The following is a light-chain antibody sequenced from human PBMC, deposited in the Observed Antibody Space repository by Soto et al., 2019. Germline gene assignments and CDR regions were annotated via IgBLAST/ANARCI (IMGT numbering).Light chain of an antibody. Sequence: IPLTQSPSSLSASVGDRVTITCRASQGINSYLAWYQQKPGKAPKLLIYAASTLEIGVPSRFSGSGSETDFTLTISSLQPEDYATYYCQQLNSYPFTFGPGAKVDIK. CDR1: QGINSY. V-gene: IGKV1-9*01. CDR3: QQLNSYPFT. CDR2: AAS. J-gene: IGKJ3*01.